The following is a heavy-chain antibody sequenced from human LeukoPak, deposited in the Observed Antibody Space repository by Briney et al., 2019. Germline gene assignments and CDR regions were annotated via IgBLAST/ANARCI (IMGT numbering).Heavy chain of an antibody. CDR3: ARGFRGYFQH. J-gene: IGHJ1*01. Sequence: SETLSLTCAVYGGSFSGYYWSWIRQPPGKGLEWIGEINHSGSTNYNPSLKSRVTISVDTSKSQFSLKLSSVTAADTAVYYCARGFRGYFQHWGQGTLVTVSS. D-gene: IGHD3-16*01. V-gene: IGHV4-34*01. CDR2: INHSGST. CDR1: GGSFSGYY.